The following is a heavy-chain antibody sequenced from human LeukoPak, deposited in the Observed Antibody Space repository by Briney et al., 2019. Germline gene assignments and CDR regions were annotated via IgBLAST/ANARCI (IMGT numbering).Heavy chain of an antibody. CDR3: AKDLNWGITMVRGVSDY. CDR2: IKQDGSEK. Sequence: GGSLRLSCAASGFTFSSYWMSWVRQAPGKGLEWVANIKQDGSEKYYVDSVKGRFTISRDNAKNSLYLQMNSLRAEDTAVYYCAKDLNWGITMVRGVSDYWGQGTLVTVSS. CDR1: GFTFSSYW. D-gene: IGHD3-10*01. J-gene: IGHJ4*02. V-gene: IGHV3-7*03.